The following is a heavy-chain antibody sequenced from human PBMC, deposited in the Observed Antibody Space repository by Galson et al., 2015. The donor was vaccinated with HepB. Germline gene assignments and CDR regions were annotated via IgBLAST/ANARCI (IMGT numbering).Heavy chain of an antibody. D-gene: IGHD3-22*01. CDR1: GFTFSSYG. V-gene: IGHV3-33*01. Sequence: SLRLSCAASGFTFSSYGMHWVRQAPGKGLEWVAVIWYDGSNKYYADSVKGRFTISRDNSKNTLYLQMNSLRAEDTAVYYCAREVWYDSSANYFDYWGQGTLVTVSS. CDR3: AREVWYDSSANYFDY. CDR2: IWYDGSNK. J-gene: IGHJ4*02.